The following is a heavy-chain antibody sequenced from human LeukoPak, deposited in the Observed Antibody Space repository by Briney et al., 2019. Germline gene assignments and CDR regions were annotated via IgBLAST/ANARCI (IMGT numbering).Heavy chain of an antibody. CDR3: ARDGERGELSLYMDY. V-gene: IGHV3-48*03. CDR1: GFTFSSYE. J-gene: IGHJ4*02. D-gene: IGHD3-16*02. CDR2: ISSGASTI. Sequence: GGSLRLSCSASGFTFSSYEMNWVRQAPGKGLEWVSSISSGASTIYYADSVKGRFTISRDNAKNSLYLQMNSLRAEDTAVYYCARDGERGELSLYMDYWGQGTLVTVSS.